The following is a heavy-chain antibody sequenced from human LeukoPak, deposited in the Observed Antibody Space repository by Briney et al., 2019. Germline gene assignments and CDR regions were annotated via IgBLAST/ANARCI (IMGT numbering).Heavy chain of an antibody. J-gene: IGHJ4*02. V-gene: IGHV4-59*11. CDR1: GGSISSHY. Sequence: SETLSLTCTVSGGSISSHYWSWIRQPPGKGLEWIGYIYYSGSTNYNPSLKSRVTISGDTSKNQFSLKLSSVTAADTAVYYCAKDGSYSSSPYYFDYWGQGTLVTVSS. CDR2: IYYSGST. D-gene: IGHD6-6*01. CDR3: AKDGSYSSSPYYFDY.